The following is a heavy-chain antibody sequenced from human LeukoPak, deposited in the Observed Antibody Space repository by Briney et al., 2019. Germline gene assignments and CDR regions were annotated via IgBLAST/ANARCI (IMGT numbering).Heavy chain of an antibody. CDR3: ARFPPGEEYYGMDV. V-gene: IGHV1-18*01. D-gene: IGHD3-10*01. Sequence: ASVKVSCKASGYTFTSYGISWVRQAPGQGLEWMGWISVYNGNTVYAQKLQGRVTMTTDTSTSTAYMELRSLRSDDTAVYYCARFPPGEEYYGMDVWGQGTTVTVSS. CDR1: GYTFTSYG. CDR2: ISVYNGNT. J-gene: IGHJ6*02.